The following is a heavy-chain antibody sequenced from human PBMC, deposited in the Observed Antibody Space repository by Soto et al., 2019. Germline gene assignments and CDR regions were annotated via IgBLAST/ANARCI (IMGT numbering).Heavy chain of an antibody. CDR3: AKNYNWNYAEDYYYGMDV. Sequence: SETLSLTCTVSGGSISSSSYYWGWIRQPPGKGLEWIGSIYYSGSTYYNPSLKSRVTISVDTSKNQFSLKLSSVTAADTAVYYCAKNYNWNYAEDYYYGMDVWGQGTTVT. D-gene: IGHD1-1*01. J-gene: IGHJ6*02. CDR1: GGSISSSSYY. CDR2: IYYSGST. V-gene: IGHV4-39*01.